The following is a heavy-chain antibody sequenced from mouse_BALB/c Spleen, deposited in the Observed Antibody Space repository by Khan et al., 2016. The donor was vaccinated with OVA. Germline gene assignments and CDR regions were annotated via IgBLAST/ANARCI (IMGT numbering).Heavy chain of an antibody. J-gene: IGHJ2*01. Sequence: VQLQQSGPGLVKPSQSLSLTCTVTGYSITSDYAWNWIRQFPGNKLEWRGYISYSGNTNYNPSLKSRISITRDTSKNQFFLQLNSVTTEDTATDYWERVYGGDVDYWGQGTTLTVSS. D-gene: IGHD1-1*01. V-gene: IGHV3-2*02. CDR3: ERVYGGDVDY. CDR1: GYSITSDYA. CDR2: ISYSGNT.